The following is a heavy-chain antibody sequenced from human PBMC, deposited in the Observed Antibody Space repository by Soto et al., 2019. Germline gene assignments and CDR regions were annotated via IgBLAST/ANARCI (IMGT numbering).Heavy chain of an antibody. CDR1: GFTFGDYA. Sequence: GGSLRLSCTASGFTFGDYAMNWFRQAPGKGLEWIGFIKSRAYGGTTEYAASVKGRFTISRDDSKNTLYLQMNSLKTEDTAVYYCTTDPQWLVPDYWGQGTLVTVS. J-gene: IGHJ4*02. V-gene: IGHV3-49*03. CDR2: IKSRAYGGTT. CDR3: TTDPQWLVPDY. D-gene: IGHD6-19*01.